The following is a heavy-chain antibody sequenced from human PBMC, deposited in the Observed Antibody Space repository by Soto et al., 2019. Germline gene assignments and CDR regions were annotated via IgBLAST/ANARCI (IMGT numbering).Heavy chain of an antibody. V-gene: IGHV1-8*01. J-gene: IGHJ5*02. D-gene: IGHD2-15*01. Sequence: QVQLVQSGAEVKKPGASVKVSCKASGYTFTSYDINWVRQATGQGLEWMGWMNPNSGNTGYAQKFQRRVTRTRNASISTANMERSSLRSEDTAVYYCAQTRGYCSGGSCYSGWFDPWGQGTLVTVSS. CDR3: AQTRGYCSGGSCYSGWFDP. CDR2: MNPNSGNT. CDR1: GYTFTSYD.